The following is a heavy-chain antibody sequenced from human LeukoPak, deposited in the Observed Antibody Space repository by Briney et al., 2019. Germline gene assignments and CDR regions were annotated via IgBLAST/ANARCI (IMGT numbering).Heavy chain of an antibody. CDR2: IYTSGHT. CDR1: GDPLSSDINY. Sequence: PSETLSLTCTVSGDPLSSDINYWSWIPQPAGKGLEWIGRIYTSGHTNYNPSLQSRVTISVDTSKNQFSLKLSSVTAPHTAVYYCARRVRSADYRLDYWGQGTLVTVSS. D-gene: IGHD4-11*01. J-gene: IGHJ4*02. CDR3: ARRVRSADYRLDY. V-gene: IGHV4-61*02.